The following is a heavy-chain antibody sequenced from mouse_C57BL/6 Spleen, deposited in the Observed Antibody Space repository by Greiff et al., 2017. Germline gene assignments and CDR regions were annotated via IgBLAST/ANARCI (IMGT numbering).Heavy chain of an antibody. V-gene: IGHV1-72*01. Sequence: QVQLQQSGAELVKPGASVKLSCKASGYTFTSYWMHWVKQRPGRGLEWIGRIDPNSGGTKYNEKFKSKATLTVDKPSSTAYMQLSSLTSEDSAVYYCARLEGPYYDYNWYFDVWGTGTTVTVSS. CDR3: ARLEGPYYDYNWYFDV. CDR1: GYTFTSYW. J-gene: IGHJ1*03. CDR2: IDPNSGGT. D-gene: IGHD2-4*01.